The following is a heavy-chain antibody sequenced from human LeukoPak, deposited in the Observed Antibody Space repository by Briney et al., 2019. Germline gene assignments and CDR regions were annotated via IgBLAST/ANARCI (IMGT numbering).Heavy chain of an antibody. Sequence: GGSVRLSCAASGFIFTNTCMYWVRQAPGKELVWVSCINSDGSITQYADSVKGRFTISRDNAKYTLFLQMNSLRVEDTAVYYCARGPDHGGSYYHDWGQGSPVTVSS. J-gene: IGHJ4*02. CDR2: INSDGSIT. D-gene: IGHD1-26*01. CDR1: GFIFTNTC. V-gene: IGHV3-74*01. CDR3: ARGPDHGGSYYHD.